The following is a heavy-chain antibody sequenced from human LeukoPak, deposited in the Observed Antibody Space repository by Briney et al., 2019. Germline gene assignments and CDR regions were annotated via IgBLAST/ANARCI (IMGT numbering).Heavy chain of an antibody. CDR1: IDSVSSAGYS. CDR2: IYNSVIT. CDR3: ARRFDY. J-gene: IGHJ4*02. Sequence: SETLSLTCSVSIDSVSSAGYSWNWIRQPPGKGLEWIGNIYNSVITYYNPSLKSRVTISVDTSKNQFSLKLSSVTAADTAVYYCARRFDYWGQGTLVTVSS. V-gene: IGHV4-30-2*03.